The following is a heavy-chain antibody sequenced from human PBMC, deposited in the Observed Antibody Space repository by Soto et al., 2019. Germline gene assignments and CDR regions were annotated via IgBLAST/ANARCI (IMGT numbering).Heavy chain of an antibody. CDR1: GYTFTHYG. J-gene: IGHJ4*02. D-gene: IGHD2-2*01. CDR3: ARDERGTCTSSICYYFDY. CDR2: TSADNGDT. V-gene: IGHV1-18*04. Sequence: QVKLVQSGAEVKEPGASVKVSCKASGYTFTHYGFSWVRQAPGQGLEWMAWTSADNGDTNYAPKLQGRVTLTTDTSTGTAYMEVRSLRSDDAAVYYCARDERGTCTSSICYYFDYWGQGTLVTVSS.